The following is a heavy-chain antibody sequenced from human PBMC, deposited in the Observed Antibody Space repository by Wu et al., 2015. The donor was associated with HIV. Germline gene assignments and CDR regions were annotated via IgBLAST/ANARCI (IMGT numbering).Heavy chain of an antibody. Sequence: QVHLVQSGAEMKKPGSSVKVSCQTSGATFSNYAFHWVRQAPGQGLEWMGGITPLFGSTNFAQKFQGRVFITADEATSTVYMELSSLTSDDTAVYYCVGPYTGYAYDTFDVWGQGTLVTVSS. CDR3: VGPYTGYAYDTFDV. CDR2: ITPLFGST. D-gene: IGHD5-12*01. CDR1: GATFSNYA. J-gene: IGHJ3*01. V-gene: IGHV1-69*12.